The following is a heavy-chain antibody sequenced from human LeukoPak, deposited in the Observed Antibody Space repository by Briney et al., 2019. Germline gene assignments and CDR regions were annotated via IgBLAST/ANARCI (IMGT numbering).Heavy chain of an antibody. CDR2: IYYTGNT. CDR1: GDSITNYV. D-gene: IGHD2-15*01. CDR3: ARGRVAYSAYYFDY. V-gene: IGHV4-59*01. J-gene: IGHJ4*02. Sequence: KPSETLSLTCTVSGDSITNYVWSWIRQPPGKGLEWIGYIYYTGNTNYKPSLKSRVTISVDTSTNQFSLRLRSVTAADTAVYYCARGRVAYSAYYFDYWGRGTLVTVSS.